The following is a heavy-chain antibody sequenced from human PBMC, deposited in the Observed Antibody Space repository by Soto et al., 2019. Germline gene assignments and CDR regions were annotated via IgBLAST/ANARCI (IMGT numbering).Heavy chain of an antibody. CDR2: ISGRGTSA. CDR1: GFTFNNHA. CDR3: AQDRGPYSSSCSTA. J-gene: IGHJ4*02. V-gene: IGHV3-23*01. Sequence: EVQLLESGGGSVQPGGTLRLSCAASGFTFNNHAMTWVRQAPGKGLGWVSSISGRGTSAYYADSGRGLFTISRDNSKDTLHLEMNTLRAEDTAIYYCAQDRGPYSSSCSTAGGQGALVTVSS. D-gene: IGHD6-13*01.